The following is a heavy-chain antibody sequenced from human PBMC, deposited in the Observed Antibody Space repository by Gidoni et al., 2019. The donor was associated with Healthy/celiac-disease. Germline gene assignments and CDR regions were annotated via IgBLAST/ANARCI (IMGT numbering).Heavy chain of an antibody. V-gene: IGHV4-39*01. CDR3: ARQRSSGWFAANDAFDI. J-gene: IGHJ3*02. D-gene: IGHD6-19*01. CDR1: GGSISSSSYY. Sequence: QLQLQESGPGLVKPSETLSLTCTVSGGSISSSSYYWGWIRQPPGKGLEWIGSIYYSGSTYYNPSLKSRVTISVDTSKNQFSLKLSSVTAADTAVYYCARQRSSGWFAANDAFDIWGQGTMVTVSS. CDR2: IYYSGST.